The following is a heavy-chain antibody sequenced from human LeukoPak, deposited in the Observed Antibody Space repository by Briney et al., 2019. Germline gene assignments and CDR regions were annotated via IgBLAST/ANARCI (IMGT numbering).Heavy chain of an antibody. V-gene: IGHV3-23*01. D-gene: IGHD3-22*01. Sequence: PGGSLRLSCAASEFTFSSYAMSWVRQAPGKGLEWVSAISGSGGSTYYADSVKGRSTISRDNSKNTLYLQMNSLRAEDTAVYYCAKDTTYYYDSSGYRMFDYWGQGTLVTVSS. CDR1: EFTFSSYA. CDR2: ISGSGGST. J-gene: IGHJ4*02. CDR3: AKDTTYYYDSSGYRMFDY.